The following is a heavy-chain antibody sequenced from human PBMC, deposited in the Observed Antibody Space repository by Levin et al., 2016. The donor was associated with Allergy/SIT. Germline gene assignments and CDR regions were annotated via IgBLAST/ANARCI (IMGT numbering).Heavy chain of an antibody. V-gene: IGHV3-23*01. CDR3: AKSFSYSNTWSDY. J-gene: IGHJ4*02. Sequence: GGSLRLSCAASGFTFSSYAMNWVRQAPGKGLEWVSGISSSGSRTYYGDSVKGRFTISRDTSKNTLYLQMNSLRAEDTAVYYCAKSFSYSNTWSDYWGQGTLVTVSS. CDR2: ISSSGSRT. D-gene: IGHD6-13*01. CDR1: GFTFSSYA.